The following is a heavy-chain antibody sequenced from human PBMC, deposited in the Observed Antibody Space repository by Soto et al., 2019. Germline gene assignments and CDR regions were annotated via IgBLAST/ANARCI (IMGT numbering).Heavy chain of an antibody. CDR1: GFTFPSSA. CDR2: IVVGSGNT. D-gene: IGHD5-18*01. V-gene: IGHV1-58*01. Sequence: SVKVSCKASGFTFPSSAVQWVRQARGQRLEWIGWIVVGSGNTNYAQKFQERVTITRDMSTSTAYMELSSLRSEDTAVYYCARVDHVDTQVFGYWGQGTLVTVSS. J-gene: IGHJ4*02. CDR3: ARVDHVDTQVFGY.